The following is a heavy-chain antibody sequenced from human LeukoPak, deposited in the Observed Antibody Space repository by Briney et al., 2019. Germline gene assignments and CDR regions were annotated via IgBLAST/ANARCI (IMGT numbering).Heavy chain of an antibody. D-gene: IGHD6-25*01. Sequence: ASVKVSCKASGYTFANSAIHWVRQAPGQRLEWMAWINAGNGNTKSSQKFQGRVTITRDTSANTAYMELSSLKSEDTAVYYCARERSSGRPNYYYYGMDVWGQGTTVTVSS. CDR3: ARERSSGRPNYYYYGMDV. J-gene: IGHJ6*02. CDR2: INAGNGNT. CDR1: GYTFANSA. V-gene: IGHV1-3*01.